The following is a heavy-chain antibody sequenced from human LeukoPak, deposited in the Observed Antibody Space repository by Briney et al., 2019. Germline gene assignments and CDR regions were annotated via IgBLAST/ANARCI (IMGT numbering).Heavy chain of an antibody. D-gene: IGHD3-3*01. CDR2: INPSGGTT. V-gene: IGHV1-46*01. CDR3: ARGPYDSWSEYHHWYFDL. Sequence: GASVKVSCKASGYTFTSYYMHWVRQAPGQGLEWMGIINPSGGTTTYAQKFQGRVTMTRDTSTSTVYMELSSLRSEDTAVYYCARGPYDSWSEYHHWYFDLWGRGTLVTVSS. CDR1: GYTFTSYY. J-gene: IGHJ2*01.